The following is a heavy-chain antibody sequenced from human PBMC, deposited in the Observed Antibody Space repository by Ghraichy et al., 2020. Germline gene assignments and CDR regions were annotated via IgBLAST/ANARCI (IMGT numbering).Heavy chain of an antibody. CDR1: GFTFNNYA. V-gene: IGHV3-23*01. CDR3: AKAGCSTTSCYLADY. CDR2: ISGSGGST. D-gene: IGHD2-2*01. Sequence: GGSLRLSCAASGFTFNNYAMNWVRQAPGKGLEWVSAISGSGGSTYYADSVKGRFTISRDNSKNTLYLQMNSLRAEDTAVYYCAKAGCSTTSCYLADYWGRGTLVTVSS. J-gene: IGHJ4*02.